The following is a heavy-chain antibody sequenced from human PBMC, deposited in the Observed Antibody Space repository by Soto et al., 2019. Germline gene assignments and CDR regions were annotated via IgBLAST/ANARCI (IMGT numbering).Heavy chain of an antibody. Sequence: EIQLVESGGGLVKPGESLRLSCAASGFTFSDYIMNWVRQAPGKGLEWVSTISRGSSYIFYADSVKGRFTISRDNAKNTLFLNMKSLIADNTAVYYYTSPNYYSSKTNSYVAFDNWGQGTMVTVSP. V-gene: IGHV3-21*01. CDR2: ISRGSSYI. CDR3: TSPNYYSSKTNSYVAFDN. D-gene: IGHD3-22*01. J-gene: IGHJ3*02. CDR1: GFTFSDYI.